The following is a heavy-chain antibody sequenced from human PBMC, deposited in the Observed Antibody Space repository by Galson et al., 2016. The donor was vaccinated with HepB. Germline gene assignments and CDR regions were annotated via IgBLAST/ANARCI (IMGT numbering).Heavy chain of an antibody. D-gene: IGHD2-15*01. CDR3: AKKWVVEGVTDYFDA. V-gene: IGHV3-23*01. Sequence: SLRLSCAASGFSFSSYAMTWVRQTPGTGLEWVVSISGSSDSTTYADSVKGRFTISRDNSKNTLYLQMNSLTAEDTAIYYCAKKWVVEGVTDYFDAWGQGTLVTVSS. CDR1: GFSFSSYA. CDR2: ISGSSDST. J-gene: IGHJ5*02.